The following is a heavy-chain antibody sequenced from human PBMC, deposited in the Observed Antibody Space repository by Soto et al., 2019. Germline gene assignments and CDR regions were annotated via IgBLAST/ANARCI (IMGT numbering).Heavy chain of an antibody. CDR2: MNPDSGHA. D-gene: IGHD3-10*01. V-gene: IGHV1-8*01. J-gene: IGHJ4*02. Sequence: ASVKVSCKASGYTFTNSDINWVRQAPGQGLEWMGWMNPDSGHAAYAQKFQGRVTLTTSTSTSTVYMEMRSLGSEDTAVYYCARRLLCNGGICYYGLDNSCQGILLTV. CDR1: GYTFTNSD. CDR3: ARRLLCNGGICYYGLDN.